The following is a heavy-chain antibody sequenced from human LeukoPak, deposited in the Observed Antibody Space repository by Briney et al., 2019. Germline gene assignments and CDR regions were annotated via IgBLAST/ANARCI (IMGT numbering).Heavy chain of an antibody. CDR3: ARANNSSWHN. D-gene: IGHD6-13*01. CDR2: IKPDGSAQ. J-gene: IGHJ4*02. V-gene: IGHV3-7*01. Sequence: GGSLRLSCVASGFTLSSYWMSWVRHVPGRGLDWVANIKPDGSAQYYAASVKGRFTVSRDNAKNSLYLQMNSLRVEDTAVYYCARANNSSWHNWGQGTLVTVSA. CDR1: GFTLSSYW.